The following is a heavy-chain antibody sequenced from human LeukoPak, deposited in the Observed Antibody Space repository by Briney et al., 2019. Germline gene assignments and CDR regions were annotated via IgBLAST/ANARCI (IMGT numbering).Heavy chain of an antibody. CDR1: GGTFSSYA. J-gene: IGHJ6*03. Sequence: ASVKVSCKASGGTFSSYAISWVRRAPGQGLEWMGGIIPIFGTANYAQKFQGRVTMTRDTSISTAYMELSRLRSDDTAVYYCARDYSGSYFYYYYYMDVWGKGTTVTVSS. CDR3: ARDYSGSYFYYYYYMDV. D-gene: IGHD1-26*01. V-gene: IGHV1-69*05. CDR2: IIPIFGTA.